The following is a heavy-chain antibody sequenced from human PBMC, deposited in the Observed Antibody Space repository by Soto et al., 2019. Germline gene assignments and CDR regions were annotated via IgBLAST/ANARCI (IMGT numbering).Heavy chain of an antibody. CDR1: GFTFSNSA. D-gene: IGHD3-9*01. J-gene: IGHJ6*02. V-gene: IGHV1-58*01. Sequence: SVKVSCKTSGFTFSNSAVQWVRQARGQRLEWIAWIVVGSGTTNYSQNFQGRVTITRDMSTSTAYMELSSLSSEDTAVYYCARDTSRYDILTGRSNYYLYCLDVWVQGTTVTV. CDR3: ARDTSRYDILTGRSNYYLYCLDV. CDR2: IVVGSGTT.